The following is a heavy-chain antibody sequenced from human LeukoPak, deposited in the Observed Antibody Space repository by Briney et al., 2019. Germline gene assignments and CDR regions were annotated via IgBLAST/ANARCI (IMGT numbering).Heavy chain of an antibody. CDR2: LSYDGSNK. V-gene: IGHV3-30*18. CDR1: GFTFSSYG. Sequence: GGSLRLSCAASGFTFSSYGMHWVRQAPGKGLEWVAVLSYDGSNKYYADSVKGRFTISRDNSKNTLYLQMNSLRAEDTAVYYCAKGSYCSGGSCYSGIFDYWGQGTLVTVSS. J-gene: IGHJ4*02. CDR3: AKGSYCSGGSCYSGIFDY. D-gene: IGHD2-15*01.